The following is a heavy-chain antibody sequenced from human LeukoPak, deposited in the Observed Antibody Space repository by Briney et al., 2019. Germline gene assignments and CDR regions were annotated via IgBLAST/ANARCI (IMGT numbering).Heavy chain of an antibody. V-gene: IGHV3-21*01. CDR1: GFTFSSYS. CDR3: ARGGSGWSAPDY. CDR2: ISGSSTYI. J-gene: IGHJ4*02. D-gene: IGHD6-19*01. Sequence: PGGSLRLSCAASGFTFSSYSMNWVRQAPGKGLEWVSSISGSSTYIYYADSVKGRFTISRDNAKNSLDLQMNSLRAEDTAVYYCARGGSGWSAPDYWGQGTLVTVSS.